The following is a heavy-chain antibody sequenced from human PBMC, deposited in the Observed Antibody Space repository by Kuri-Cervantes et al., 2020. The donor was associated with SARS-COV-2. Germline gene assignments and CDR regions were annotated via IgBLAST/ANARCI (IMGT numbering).Heavy chain of an antibody. V-gene: IGHV1-2*04. Sequence: ASVKVSCKASGYTFTGYYMRWVRQAPGQGLEWMGWINPNSGGTNYAQKFQGWVTMTRDTSISTAYMELSRLRSDDTAVYYCARQGGGGYEGVYYYYGMDVWGQGTTVTVSS. CDR2: INPNSGGT. CDR1: GYTFTGYY. J-gene: IGHJ6*02. CDR3: ARQGGGGYEGVYYYYGMDV. D-gene: IGHD5-12*01.